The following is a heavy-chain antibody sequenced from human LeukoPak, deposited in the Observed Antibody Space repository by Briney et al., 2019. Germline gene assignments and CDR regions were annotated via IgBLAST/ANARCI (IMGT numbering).Heavy chain of an antibody. CDR3: ARWRWELLAFDY. D-gene: IGHD1-26*01. V-gene: IGHV3-48*03. CDR1: GFTFSSYE. CDR2: ISSGGSTI. Sequence: GGSLRLSCAASGFTFSSYEMNWVRQAPGKGLEWVSYISSGGSTIYYADSVKGRFTISRDNAKNSLYLQMNSLRAEDTAVYYCARWRWELLAFDYWGQGTLVTVSS. J-gene: IGHJ4*02.